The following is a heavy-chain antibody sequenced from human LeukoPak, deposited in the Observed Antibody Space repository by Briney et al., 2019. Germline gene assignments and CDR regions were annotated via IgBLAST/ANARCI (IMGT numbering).Heavy chain of an antibody. Sequence: GGSLRLSCAASGSSFSSHSMHWVRQAPGKGLEWVSSISSSSSYIYYADSVKGRFTISRDNAKNSLYLQMNSLRADDTAVYYCARVTYGSGTYGAFNYWGQGTLVTVSS. V-gene: IGHV3-21*04. J-gene: IGHJ4*02. CDR2: ISSSSSYI. CDR1: GSSFSSHS. D-gene: IGHD3-10*01. CDR3: ARVTYGSGTYGAFNY.